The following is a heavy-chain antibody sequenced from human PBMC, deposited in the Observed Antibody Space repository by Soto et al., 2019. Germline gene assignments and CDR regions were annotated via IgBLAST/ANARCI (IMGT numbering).Heavy chain of an antibody. D-gene: IGHD2-21*01. CDR3: TRGGAIVVVXAPFDL. CDR1: GYSFTNYY. CDR2: INAGGGYT. V-gene: IGHV1-46*03. J-gene: IGHJ5*02. Sequence: ASVKVSCKASGYSFTNYYMHWVRQAPGQGLEWMGTINAGGGYTTYAQRFQGRVTMTRDTSTSTVSMELRSLRYEDTALYYCTRGGAIVVVXAPFDLWG.